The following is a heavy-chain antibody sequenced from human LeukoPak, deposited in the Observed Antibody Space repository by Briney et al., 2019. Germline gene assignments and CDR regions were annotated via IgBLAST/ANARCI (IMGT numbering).Heavy chain of an antibody. CDR3: ARGATLTIFGVVHLDY. D-gene: IGHD3-3*01. CDR2: IYYSGST. CDR1: GVSISGSYYY. J-gene: IGHJ4*02. Sequence: SETLSLTCAVSGVSISGSYYYWGWIRQPPGKGLEWIGNIYYSGSTYYNPSLKSRVTISVDTSKNQFSLKLSSVTAADTAVYYCARGATLTIFGVVHLDYWGQGTLVTVSS. V-gene: IGHV4-39*07.